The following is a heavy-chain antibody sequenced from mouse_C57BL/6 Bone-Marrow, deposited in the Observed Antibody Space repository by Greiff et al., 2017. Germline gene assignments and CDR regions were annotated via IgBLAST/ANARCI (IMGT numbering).Heavy chain of an antibody. CDR1: GFTFSDYG. CDR3: ARTHYDGRSYVDY. V-gene: IGHV5-17*01. D-gene: IGHD1-2*01. CDR2: ISSGSSTI. Sequence: EVKLVESGRGLVKPGGSLKLSCAASGFTFSDYGMHWVRQAPEKGLEWVVYISSGSSTIYYADTVKGRFTISRDNAKNTLFLQMTSLRSEDTAVYYCARTHYDGRSYVDYWGQGTTLTVSS. J-gene: IGHJ2*01.